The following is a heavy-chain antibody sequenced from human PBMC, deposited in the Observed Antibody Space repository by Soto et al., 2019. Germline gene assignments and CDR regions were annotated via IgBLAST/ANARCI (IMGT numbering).Heavy chain of an antibody. D-gene: IGHD6-19*01. Sequence: ASVKVSCKASGYTFTSYGISWVRQAPGQGFERMAWISAYNANTNYAQKLQGRVTMNTDTSTSTAYMELRSLRSDDTAVYSCARDRTKQWLPRVGDPWGQGTLVTVSS. J-gene: IGHJ5*02. V-gene: IGHV1-18*04. CDR3: ARDRTKQWLPRVGDP. CDR1: GYTFTSYG. CDR2: ISAYNANT.